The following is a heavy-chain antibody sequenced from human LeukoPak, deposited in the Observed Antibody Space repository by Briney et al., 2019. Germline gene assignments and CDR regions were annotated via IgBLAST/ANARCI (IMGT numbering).Heavy chain of an antibody. J-gene: IGHJ6*03. D-gene: IGHD3-3*01. V-gene: IGHV4-39*07. CDR2: IYYSGST. Sequence: SETLSPTCTVSGGSISSSSYYWGWIRQPPGKGLEWIGSIYYSGSTYYNPSLKSRVTISVDTSKNQFSLKLSSVTAADTAVYYCARVGFLGTPYYYYMDVWGKGTTVTVSS. CDR3: ARVGFLGTPYYYYMDV. CDR1: GGSISSSSYY.